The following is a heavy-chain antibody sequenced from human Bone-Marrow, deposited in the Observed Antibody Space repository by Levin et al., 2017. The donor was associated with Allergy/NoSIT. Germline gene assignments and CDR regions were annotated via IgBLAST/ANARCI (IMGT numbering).Heavy chain of an antibody. CDR2: MHPNTGNT. CDR3: ARSVAGRGI. D-gene: IGHD6-19*01. J-gene: IGHJ3*02. V-gene: IGHV1-8*01. Sequence: ASVKVSCKASGYTFTNFDINWVRQATGQGLEWMGWMHPNTGNTAYAQKFQGRLSISTDNSISTAYMELNRLTSEDTAIYYCARSVAGRGIWGQGTKVTVSS. CDR1: GYTFTNFD.